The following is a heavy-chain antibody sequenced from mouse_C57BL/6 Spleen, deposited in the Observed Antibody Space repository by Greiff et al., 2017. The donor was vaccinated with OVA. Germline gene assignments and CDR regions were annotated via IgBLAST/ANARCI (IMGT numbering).Heavy chain of an antibody. J-gene: IGHJ1*03. D-gene: IGHD2-3*01. V-gene: IGHV1-54*01. CDR1: GYAFTNYL. Sequence: QVQLKESGAELVRPGTSVKVSCKASGYAFTNYLIEWVKQRPGQGLEWIGVINPGSGGTNYNEKLKGKATLTADKSSSTAYMQLSSLTSEDSAVYFCARAVYDGYYVGYFDVWGTGTTVTVSS. CDR3: ARAVYDGYYVGYFDV. CDR2: INPGSGGT.